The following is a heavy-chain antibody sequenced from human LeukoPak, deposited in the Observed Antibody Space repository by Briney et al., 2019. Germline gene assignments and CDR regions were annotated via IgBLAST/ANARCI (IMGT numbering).Heavy chain of an antibody. J-gene: IGHJ6*04. Sequence: PGGSLRLSCAASGFTFSSSETNWVRQAPGKGLEWVSYISSSGSTIYYADSVKGRFTISRDNAKNSLYLQMNSLRAEDTAVYYCAELGITMIGGVWGKGTTVTISS. CDR2: ISSSGSTI. V-gene: IGHV3-48*03. CDR3: AELGITMIGGV. D-gene: IGHD3-10*01. CDR1: GFTFSSSE.